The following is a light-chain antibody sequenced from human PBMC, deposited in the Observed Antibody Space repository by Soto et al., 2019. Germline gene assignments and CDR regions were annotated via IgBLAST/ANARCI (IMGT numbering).Light chain of an antibody. J-gene: IGLJ1*01. CDR2: EVS. CDR3: NSYTSSTSRPYV. Sequence: QSVLTQPASVSWSPGQSITISCTGTTNDVGGYNYVSLYQQHPGKAPKLLIFEVSSRPSGVSNRFSGSKSGNTASLTISALQAEDEADYFCNSYTSSTSRPYVFGTGTKVTVL. V-gene: IGLV2-14*01. CDR1: TNDVGGYNY.